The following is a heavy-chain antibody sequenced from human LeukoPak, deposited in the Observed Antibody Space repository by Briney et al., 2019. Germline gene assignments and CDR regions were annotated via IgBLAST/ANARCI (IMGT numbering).Heavy chain of an antibody. J-gene: IGHJ3*02. V-gene: IGHV3-21*01. D-gene: IGHD3-10*01. CDR2: ISSSSSYI. CDR3: ARDRSITMVRGIIAADAFDI. Sequence: GGSLRLSCAASGFTFSSYSMNWDRQAPGKGLEWVSSISSSSSYIYYADSVKGRFTISGDNAKNSLYLQMNSLRAEDTAVYYCARDRSITMVRGIIAADAFDIWGQGTMVTVSS. CDR1: GFTFSSYS.